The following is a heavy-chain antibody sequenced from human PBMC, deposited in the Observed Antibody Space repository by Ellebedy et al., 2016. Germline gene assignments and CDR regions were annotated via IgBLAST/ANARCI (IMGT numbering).Heavy chain of an antibody. V-gene: IGHV3-23*01. J-gene: IGHJ5*02. CDR3: AREGEYCSGGSCYDWFDP. D-gene: IGHD2-15*01. CDR2: ISGSGGST. Sequence: GGSLRLXXAASGFTFSSYAMSWVRQAPGKGLEWVSAISGSGGSTYYADSVKGRFTISRDNAKNSLYLQMNSLRAEDTAVYYCAREGEYCSGGSCYDWFDPWGQGTLVTVSS. CDR1: GFTFSSYA.